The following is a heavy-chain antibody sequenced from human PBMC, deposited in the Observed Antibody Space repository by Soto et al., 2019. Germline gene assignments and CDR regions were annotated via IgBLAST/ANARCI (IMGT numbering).Heavy chain of an antibody. Sequence: ASVKVSCKTSGYTFTNYAVHWARQAPGQRLEWMGWINPGNGNTEYSQKFQDRVTFTSDTSASTAHMELRSLRSEDTAVYYCARGFFGGGTGWGQGTLVTVSS. CDR1: GYTFTNYA. CDR3: ARGFFGGGTG. D-gene: IGHD2-15*01. V-gene: IGHV1-3*01. J-gene: IGHJ4*02. CDR2: INPGNGNT.